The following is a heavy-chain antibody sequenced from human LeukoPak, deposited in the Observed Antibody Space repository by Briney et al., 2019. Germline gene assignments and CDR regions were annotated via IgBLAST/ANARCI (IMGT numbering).Heavy chain of an antibody. D-gene: IGHD3-3*01. J-gene: IGHJ4*02. V-gene: IGHV3-74*01. Sequence: GGSLRLSCAASGFTFSSYWMHWVRQAPGKGLVWVSRISPDGSTTGHADSVKGRFTTSRDNAKNTLFLQMNSLRAEDTAVYYCTRDFDFSSAVWGQGTLVTVSS. CDR1: GFTFSSYW. CDR3: TRDFDFSSAV. CDR2: ISPDGSTT.